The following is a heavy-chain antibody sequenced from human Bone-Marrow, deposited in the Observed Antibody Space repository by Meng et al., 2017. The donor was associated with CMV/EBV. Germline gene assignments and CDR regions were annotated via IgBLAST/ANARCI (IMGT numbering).Heavy chain of an antibody. D-gene: IGHD4-11*01. Sequence: ASVKGSCKASGYTFTSYYMHWVRQAPGQGPEWMGIINPSGGSTSYAQKFQGRVTMTRDTSTSTVYMELSSLRSEDTAVYYCAREGWLQYPRYYYYGMDVWGQGTTVTVSS. CDR2: INPSGGST. V-gene: IGHV1-46*01. CDR3: AREGWLQYPRYYYYGMDV. J-gene: IGHJ6*02. CDR1: GYTFTSYY.